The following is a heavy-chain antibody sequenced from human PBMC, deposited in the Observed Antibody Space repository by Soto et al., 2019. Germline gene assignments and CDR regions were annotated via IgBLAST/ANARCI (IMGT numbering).Heavy chain of an antibody. J-gene: IGHJ6*03. V-gene: IGHV4-39*01. CDR2: IYYSGST. D-gene: IGHD5-12*01. CDR1: GGSISSSSYY. Sequence: QLQLQESGPGLVKPSETLSLTCTVSGGSISSSSYYWGWIRQPPGKGLEWIGSIYYSGSTYYNPSLKSRVTISVDTSKNQFSLKLSSVTAADTAVYYCARHVSVGSGYEFTFYYYYYYMDVWGKGTTVTVSS. CDR3: ARHVSVGSGYEFTFYYYYYYMDV.